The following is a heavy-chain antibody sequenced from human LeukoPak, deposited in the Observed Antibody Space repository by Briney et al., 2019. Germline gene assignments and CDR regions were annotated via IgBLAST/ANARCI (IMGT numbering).Heavy chain of an antibody. CDR2: ISSSSSYI. CDR1: GFTFRSYS. CDR3: ARDSSGRFDY. D-gene: IGHD6-19*01. V-gene: IGHV3-21*01. Sequence: GGSLRLSCAASGFTFRSYSMNWVRQAPGKGLEWVSSISSSSSYIYYADSVKGRFTISRDNAKNSLYLQMNSLRAEDTAVYYCARDSSGRFDYWGQGTLATVSS. J-gene: IGHJ4*02.